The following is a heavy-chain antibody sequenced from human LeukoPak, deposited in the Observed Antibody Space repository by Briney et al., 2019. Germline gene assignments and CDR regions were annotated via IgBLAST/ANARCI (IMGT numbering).Heavy chain of an antibody. CDR2: MNPNSGNT. D-gene: IGHD1-26*01. CDR3: ARGQWGDGNFDY. CDR1: GYTFTSYD. Sequence: ASVKVSCKASGYTFTSYDINWVRQATGQGLEWMGWMNPNSGNTGYAQKFQGRVTMTRNTSISTAYMELSSLRSEDTAVYYCARGQWGDGNFDYWGQGTLVTVSS. J-gene: IGHJ4*02. V-gene: IGHV1-8*01.